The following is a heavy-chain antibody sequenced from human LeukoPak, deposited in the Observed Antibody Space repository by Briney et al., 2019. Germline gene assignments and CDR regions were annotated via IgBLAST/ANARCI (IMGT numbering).Heavy chain of an antibody. CDR1: GGSISSDY. J-gene: IGHJ4*01. CDR3: AREWVPTSPDYFDY. D-gene: IGHD1-26*01. CDR2: IYTGGST. V-gene: IGHV4-4*07. Sequence: SETLSLTCTVSGGSISSDYWSWTRQPAGKGLEWIGRIYTGGSTTHYNPSLKSRVSMSVDTSKNQFSLKLSSVTAADTAVYYCAREWVPTSPDYFDYWGHGILVTVSS.